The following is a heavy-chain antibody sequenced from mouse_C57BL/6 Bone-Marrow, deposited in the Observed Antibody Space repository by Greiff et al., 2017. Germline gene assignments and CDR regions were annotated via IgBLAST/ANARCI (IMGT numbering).Heavy chain of an antibody. CDR1: GYTFTDYY. D-gene: IGHD1-1*01. Sequence: SGPVLVKPGASVKMSCKASGYTFTDYYMNWVKQSHGKSLEWIGVINPYNGGTSYNQKFKGKATLTVDKSSSTAYMELNSLTSEDSAVYYCAYYYGSSDYWGQGTTLTVSS. CDR2: INPYNGGT. CDR3: AYYYGSSDY. J-gene: IGHJ2*01. V-gene: IGHV1-19*01.